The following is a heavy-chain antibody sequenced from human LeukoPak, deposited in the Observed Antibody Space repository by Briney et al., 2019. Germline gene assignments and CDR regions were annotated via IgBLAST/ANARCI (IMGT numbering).Heavy chain of an antibody. CDR3: AELGITMIGGV. J-gene: IGHJ6*04. D-gene: IGHD3-10*02. Sequence: GGSLRLSCSASGFTFTNAWMSWVRQAPGKGLEWVSYISSSGSTVYYADSVKGRFTISRDNAKNSLYLQMNSLRAEDTAVYYCAELGITMIGGVWGKGTTVTISS. CDR1: GFTFTNAW. V-gene: IGHV3-11*04. CDR2: ISSSGSTV.